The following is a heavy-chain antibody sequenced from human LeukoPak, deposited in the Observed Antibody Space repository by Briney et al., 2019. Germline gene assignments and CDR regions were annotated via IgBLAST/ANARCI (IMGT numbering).Heavy chain of an antibody. D-gene: IGHD5-24*01. CDR1: GLTFNSYA. Sequence: GGSLRLSCAASGLTFNSYAMNWVRQAPGKGLEWVSAISGSGGSTYYADSVKGRFTISRDNSKNTLYLQMNSLRAEDTAVYYCAKVGLEMATPLYYFDYWGQGTLVTVSS. CDR3: AKVGLEMATPLYYFDY. J-gene: IGHJ4*02. CDR2: ISGSGGST. V-gene: IGHV3-23*01.